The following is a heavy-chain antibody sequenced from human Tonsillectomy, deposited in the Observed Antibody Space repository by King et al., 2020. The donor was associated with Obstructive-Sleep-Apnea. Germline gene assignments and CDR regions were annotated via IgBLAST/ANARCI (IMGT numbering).Heavy chain of an antibody. CDR2: ISSSSSYI. J-gene: IGHJ4*02. Sequence: VQLVESGGGLVKPGGSLRLSCAASGFTFSTYSMNWVRQAPGKGLEWVSSISSSSSYIYYTDSVKGRFTISRDNAKNSLSLQMNSLRAEDTAVYYCARDFILTGYYDGFDYWDQGTLVTVSS. CDR3: ARDFILTGYYDGFDY. CDR1: GFTFSTYS. D-gene: IGHD3-9*01. V-gene: IGHV3-21*01.